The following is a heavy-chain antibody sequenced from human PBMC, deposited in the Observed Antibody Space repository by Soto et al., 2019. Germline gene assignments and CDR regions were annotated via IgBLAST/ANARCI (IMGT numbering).Heavy chain of an antibody. D-gene: IGHD3-22*01. CDR1: GFTFSNYG. J-gene: IGHJ4*02. V-gene: IGHV3-23*01. CDR3: ASQSGSLLLGYFDL. CDR2: ISSSGGST. Sequence: EVQLLESGGDLVQPGGSLRLSCGASGFTFSNYGMSWVRQTSGTGLEGVAVISSSGGSTYYADSVKGRFTISRDNSKKTLYLQMNSLRAEDTAVYYCASQSGSLLLGYFDLWGQGTLVTVSS.